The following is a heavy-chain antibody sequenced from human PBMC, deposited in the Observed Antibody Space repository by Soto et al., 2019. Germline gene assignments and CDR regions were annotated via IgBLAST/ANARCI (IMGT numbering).Heavy chain of an antibody. Sequence: SETLSLTCTVSGGSISSDDYYWSWIRQPPGKGLEWVGYIYYTGRTSYNPSLESRVTISIDTSKNHFSLKLSSVSAADTAVYYCARDRSNSPDYFDYWGQGALVTVSS. CDR3: ARDRSNSPDYFDY. D-gene: IGHD6-6*01. CDR2: IYYTGRT. J-gene: IGHJ4*02. CDR1: GGSISSDDYY. V-gene: IGHV4-30-4*01.